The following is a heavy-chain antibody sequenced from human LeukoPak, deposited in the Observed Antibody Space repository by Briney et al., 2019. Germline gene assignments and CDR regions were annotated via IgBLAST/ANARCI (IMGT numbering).Heavy chain of an antibody. CDR3: AKDSPDSSFNY. J-gene: IGHJ4*02. V-gene: IGHV3-48*03. Sequence: GGSLRLSCAASGFTFSSYEMNWVRQAPGKGLEWVSYISSSGSTIYYADSVKGRFTISRDNAKNSLYLQMNSLRADDTAVYYCAKDSPDSSFNYWGQGTLVTVSS. CDR1: GFTFSSYE. CDR2: ISSSGSTI. D-gene: IGHD6-13*01.